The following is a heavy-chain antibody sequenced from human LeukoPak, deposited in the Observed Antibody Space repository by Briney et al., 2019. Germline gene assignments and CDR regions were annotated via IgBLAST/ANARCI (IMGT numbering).Heavy chain of an antibody. CDR3: ARSIAARHRLDY. CDR2: ISSSGST. Sequence: SETLSLTCTVSGDSISSGDYYWSWIRQPAGKGLEWIGRISSSGSTNYNPSLKSRVTISVDTSKNQFSLKLSSVTAADTAVYYCARSIAARHRLDYWGQGTLVTVSS. CDR1: GDSISSGDYY. V-gene: IGHV4-61*02. D-gene: IGHD6-6*01. J-gene: IGHJ4*02.